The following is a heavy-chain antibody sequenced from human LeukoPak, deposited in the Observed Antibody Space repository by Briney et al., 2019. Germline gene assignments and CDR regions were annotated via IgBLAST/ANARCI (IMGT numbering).Heavy chain of an antibody. CDR2: ISGIGHTI. D-gene: IGHD6-13*01. CDR3: ARDLHPAAGFSGSDY. V-gene: IGHV3-11*01. J-gene: IGHJ4*02. CDR1: GFTFSNFY. Sequence: GGSLRLSCAASGFTFSNFYMNWIRQAPGKGLEGVSYISGIGHTIYYADSVKGRFTISRDNSKKSLYLQMNSLRVEDTAVYYCARDLHPAAGFSGSDYWGQGTLVTVSS.